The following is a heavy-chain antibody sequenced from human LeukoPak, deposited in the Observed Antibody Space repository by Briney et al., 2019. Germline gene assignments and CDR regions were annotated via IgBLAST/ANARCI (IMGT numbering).Heavy chain of an antibody. D-gene: IGHD5-24*01. CDR2: ISWNSGSI. CDR3: AKDTGDGYNYWLIDY. J-gene: IGHJ4*02. CDR1: GFTFDDYA. V-gene: IGHV3-9*01. Sequence: SLRLSCAASGFTFDDYAMHWVRQAPGKGLEWVSGISWNSGSIGYADSVKGRFTISRDNAKNSLYLQMNSLRAEDTALYYCAKDTGDGYNYWLIDYWGQGTLVTVSS.